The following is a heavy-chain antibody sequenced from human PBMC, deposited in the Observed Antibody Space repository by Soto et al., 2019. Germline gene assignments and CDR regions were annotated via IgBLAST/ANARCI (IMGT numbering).Heavy chain of an antibody. D-gene: IGHD6-19*01. V-gene: IGHV3-30-3*01. CDR1: GFTFSTYA. CDR3: ARDLGGSSGWYA. CDR2: ISYDGSNK. J-gene: IGHJ5*02. Sequence: QVQLVESGGGVVQPGRSLRLSCAASGFTFSTYAMHWVRQAPGKGLEWVAVISYDGSNKYYADSVKGRFTISRDNSKNTLYLQMNSLRAEDTAVYYCARDLGGSSGWYAWGQGTLVIVSS.